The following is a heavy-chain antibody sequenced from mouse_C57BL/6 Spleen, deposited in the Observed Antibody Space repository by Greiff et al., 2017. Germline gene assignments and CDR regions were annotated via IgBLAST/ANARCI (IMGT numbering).Heavy chain of an antibody. CDR1: GYTFTSYW. Sequence: QVQLQQPGAELVKPGASVKLSCKASGYTFTSYWMNWVKQRPGKGLEWIGQIYPGDGDTNYNGKFKGKATLTADKSSSTAYMQLSSLTSEDSAVYFCARPYYGNPLAYWGQGTLVTVSA. J-gene: IGHJ3*01. V-gene: IGHV1-80*01. CDR2: IYPGDGDT. D-gene: IGHD2-10*01. CDR3: ARPYYGNPLAY.